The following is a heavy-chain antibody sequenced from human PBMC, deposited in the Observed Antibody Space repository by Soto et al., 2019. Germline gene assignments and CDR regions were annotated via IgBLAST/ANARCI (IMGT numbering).Heavy chain of an antibody. D-gene: IGHD6-13*01. V-gene: IGHV4-59*01. J-gene: IGHJ6*02. CDR1: GGSISSYY. Sequence: PSETLSLTCTVSGGSISSYYWSWIRQPPGKGLEWIGYIYYSGSTNYNPSLKSRVTISVDTSKNQFSLKLSSVTAADTAVYYCARVYGYSSSWLYYYYYGMDVWGQGTTVTVSS. CDR3: ARVYGYSSSWLYYYYYGMDV. CDR2: IYYSGST.